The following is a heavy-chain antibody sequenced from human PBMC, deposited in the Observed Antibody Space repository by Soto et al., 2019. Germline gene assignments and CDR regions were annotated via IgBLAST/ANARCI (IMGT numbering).Heavy chain of an antibody. J-gene: IGHJ4*02. Sequence: SETLSLTCTVSGGSISSSSYYWGWIRQPPGKGLEWIGSIYYSGSTYYNPSLKSRVTISVDTSKNQFSLKLSSVTAADTAVYYCARLDGTGIYYFDYWGQGTLVTVSS. CDR3: ARLDGTGIYYFDY. CDR1: GGSISSSSYY. CDR2: IYYSGST. V-gene: IGHV4-39*01. D-gene: IGHD3-10*01.